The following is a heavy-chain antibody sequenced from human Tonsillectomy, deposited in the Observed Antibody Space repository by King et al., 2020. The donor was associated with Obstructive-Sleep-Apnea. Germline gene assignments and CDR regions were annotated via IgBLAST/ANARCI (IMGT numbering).Heavy chain of an antibody. D-gene: IGHD5-18*01. Sequence: QLQESGPGLVKPSQTLSLTCTVSGGSISNGGYYWSWIRQHPGKGLEWIGYIYYSGSTYYNPSLKSRVTILVDTSKNQFSLKLSSVTAADTAVYYCARGEQLWLDFDYWGQGTLVTVSS. CDR2: IYYSGST. CDR1: GGSISNGGYY. J-gene: IGHJ4*02. V-gene: IGHV4-31*03. CDR3: ARGEQLWLDFDY.